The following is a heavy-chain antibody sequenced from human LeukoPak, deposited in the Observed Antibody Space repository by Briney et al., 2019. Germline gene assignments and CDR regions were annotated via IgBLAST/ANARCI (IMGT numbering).Heavy chain of an antibody. CDR3: ARDPFGVVTSYYMDV. J-gene: IGHJ6*03. D-gene: IGHD3-3*01. V-gene: IGHV3-11*01. CDR2: ISSSGSTI. CDR1: GFTFSDYY. Sequence: GGSLRLSCAASGFTFSDYYMSWLRQAPGKGLEWVSYISSSGSTIYYADSVKGRFTISRDNAKNSLYLQMNSLRAEDTAVYYCARDPFGVVTSYYMDVWGKGTTVTVSS.